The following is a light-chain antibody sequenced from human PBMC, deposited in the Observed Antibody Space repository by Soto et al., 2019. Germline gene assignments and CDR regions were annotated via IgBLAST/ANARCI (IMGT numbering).Light chain of an antibody. J-gene: IGKJ5*01. Sequence: EIVLTQSPGTLSLSPGEIATLSCRASQSVSSSYLAWYQQKPGQAPRLLIYGASSRATGIPDRFSGSGSGTDFTLTISRLEPEDFAVYYCQQYGSLITFGQGTRLEIK. CDR3: QQYGSLIT. V-gene: IGKV3-20*01. CDR2: GAS. CDR1: QSVSSSY.